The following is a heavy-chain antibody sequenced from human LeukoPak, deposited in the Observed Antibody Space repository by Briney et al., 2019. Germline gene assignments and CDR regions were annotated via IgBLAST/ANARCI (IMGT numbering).Heavy chain of an antibody. Sequence: ASVKVSCKASGYTFTGYYMHWVRQAPGQGLEGMGWINPNSGGTNYAQKFQGRVTLTRDTSINTAYMELSRLTYDDTAVYYWARDGATVTPHCDYWGQGTLVTVSS. CDR3: ARDGATVTPHCDY. CDR2: INPNSGGT. D-gene: IGHD4-23*01. J-gene: IGHJ4*02. CDR1: GYTFTGYY. V-gene: IGHV1-2*02.